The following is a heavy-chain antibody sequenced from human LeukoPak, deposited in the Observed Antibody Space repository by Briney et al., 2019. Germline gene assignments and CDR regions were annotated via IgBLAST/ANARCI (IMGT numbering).Heavy chain of an antibody. J-gene: IGHJ3*02. D-gene: IGHD4/OR15-4a*01. CDR1: GGSFSSYA. CDR3: ARAPNDYGALDI. CDR2: IIPIFGTA. Sequence: ASVKVSFKASGGSFSSYAISWVRQGPGQGLEWMGGIIPIFGTANYAQNFQGRVTITADESTSTAYMELRSLRSEDTAVYHCARAPNDYGALDIWGQGTMVTVSS. V-gene: IGHV1-69*13.